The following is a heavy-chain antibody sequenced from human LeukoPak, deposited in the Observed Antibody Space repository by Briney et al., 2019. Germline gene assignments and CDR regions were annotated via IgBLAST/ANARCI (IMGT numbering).Heavy chain of an antibody. J-gene: IGHJ3*02. D-gene: IGHD1-26*01. CDR2: ISSSGSTI. V-gene: IGHV3-11*01. Sequence: GGSLRLSCAASGFTFSDYYMSWIRQAPGKGLEWVSYISSSGSTIYYADSVKGRFTISRDNAKNSLYLQMNSLRAEDTAVYYCASGLKVGAYRCGAFDIWGQGTMVAVSS. CDR1: GFTFSDYY. CDR3: ASGLKVGAYRCGAFDI.